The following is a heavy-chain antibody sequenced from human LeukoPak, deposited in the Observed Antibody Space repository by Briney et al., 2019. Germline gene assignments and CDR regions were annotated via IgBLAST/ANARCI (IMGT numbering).Heavy chain of an antibody. CDR1: GFTFSNYW. CDR2: IHTDGIST. D-gene: IGHD1-1*01. CDR3: ASGELDSLYYFDY. Sequence: PGGSLRLSCAASGFTFSNYWMHWVRQAPGKGLVWVSRIHTDGISTTYTDSVKGRFTISRDNAKNTLYLQMNRLRAEDTALYYCASGELDSLYYFDYWGQGTLVTVSS. V-gene: IGHV3-74*01. J-gene: IGHJ4*02.